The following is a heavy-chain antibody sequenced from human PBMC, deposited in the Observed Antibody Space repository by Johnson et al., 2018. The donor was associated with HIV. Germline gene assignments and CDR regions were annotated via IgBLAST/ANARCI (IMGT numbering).Heavy chain of an antibody. V-gene: IGHV3-23*04. CDR2: ISGSGGST. CDR3: ARGPGGFGAFDI. D-gene: IGHD2-8*02. CDR1: GFSFDSHA. Sequence: MMLVESGGGLVQPGGSLRLSCAASGFSFDSHAINWVRQAPGKGLQWVSAISGSGGSTYYADSVKGRFTISRDNSKNTLYLQMNSLRAEDTAVYYCARGPGGFGAFDIWGQGTMVTVSS. J-gene: IGHJ3*02.